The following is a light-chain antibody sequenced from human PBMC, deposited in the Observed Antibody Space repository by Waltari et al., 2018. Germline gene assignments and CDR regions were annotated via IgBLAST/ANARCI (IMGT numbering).Light chain of an antibody. CDR1: QSIRINY. V-gene: IGKV3-20*01. J-gene: IGKJ5*01. CDR3: QQYGSSPVT. CDR2: GAS. Sequence: DIVLTQSPGTLSLSPGERATLSCRASQSIRINYLAWYQQKPGQALRLLIYGASSRATGIPDRFTGSGSGTDFTLTISRLEPEDFAVYYCQQYGSSPVTFGQGTRLEIK.